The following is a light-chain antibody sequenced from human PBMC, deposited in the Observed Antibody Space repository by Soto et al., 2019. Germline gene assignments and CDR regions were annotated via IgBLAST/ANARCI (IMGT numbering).Light chain of an antibody. V-gene: IGKV2-28*01. CDR1: QSLLHSNGYNY. CDR2: LGS. Sequence: DIVMTQSPLSLPVAPGEPASISCRSSQSLLHSNGYNYLDWYLQKPGQSPQLLVYLGSNRASGVPDRFSGSRSGTEFTLTISSLQSEDVAVYYCQHYSNWPPWTFGQGTKVEIK. CDR3: QHYSNWPPWT. J-gene: IGKJ1*01.